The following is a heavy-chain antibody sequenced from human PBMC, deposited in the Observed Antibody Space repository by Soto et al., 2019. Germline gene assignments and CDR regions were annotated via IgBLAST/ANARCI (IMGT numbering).Heavy chain of an antibody. V-gene: IGHV4-39*01. D-gene: IGHD2-8*01. CDR2: IYYSGST. Sequence: LSLTCTVSDGSISRTFYYWGWIRQPPVTGLEWIGTIYYSGSTSYDPSHNPSLKSLLTMSVDTSNNQFSLKLSSVTAADTAVYYCARQSTVYSVEVDYWGQGTLVTVSS. CDR3: ARQSTVYSVEVDY. CDR1: DGSISRTFYY. J-gene: IGHJ4*02.